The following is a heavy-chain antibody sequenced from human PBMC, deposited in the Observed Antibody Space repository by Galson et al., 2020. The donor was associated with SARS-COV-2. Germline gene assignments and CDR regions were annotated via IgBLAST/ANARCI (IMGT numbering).Heavy chain of an antibody. CDR2: FDPEDGET. V-gene: IGHV1-24*01. CDR1: GYTLTKLS. Sequence: ASVKVSCKVSGYTLTKLSMHWVRQAPGKGLEWMGGFDPEDGETIYAQKFQGRVTMTEDTSTDTAYMELSSLRSEDTAVYYCATSTIFGVVTNWFDPWGQGTLVTVSS. CDR3: ATSTIFGVVTNWFDP. J-gene: IGHJ5*02. D-gene: IGHD3-3*01.